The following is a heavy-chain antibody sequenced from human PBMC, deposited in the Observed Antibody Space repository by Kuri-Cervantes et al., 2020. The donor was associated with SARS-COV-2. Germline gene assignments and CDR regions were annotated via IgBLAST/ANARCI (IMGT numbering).Heavy chain of an antibody. D-gene: IGHD3-3*01. CDR1: GFTFSSYD. Sequence: GGSLRLSCSASGFTFSSYDMHWVRQAPGKWMEWVAIIKQDGSEEFYVDSVKDRFTVARDTAKKSLFLQMNSLRAEDTAVYYFARSSFDFWSGYYAGYFFDYWGQGTLVTVSS. V-gene: IGHV3-7*01. CDR3: ARSSFDFWSGYYAGYFFDY. J-gene: IGHJ4*02. CDR2: IKQDGSEE.